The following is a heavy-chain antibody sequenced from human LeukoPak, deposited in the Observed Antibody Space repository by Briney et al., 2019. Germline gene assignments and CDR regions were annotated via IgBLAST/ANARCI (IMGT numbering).Heavy chain of an antibody. D-gene: IGHD6-13*01. CDR2: INSDGSST. V-gene: IGHV3-74*01. CDR1: GFTFSSYW. Sequence: GGSLRLSCAASGFTFSSYWMHWVRHGPGKGLVWVSRINSDGSSTSYADSVKGQVTISRDNAKNTLYLQMNSLRAEDTAVYYCARVGYSSSWYDDAFDIWGQGTMVTVSS. CDR3: ARVGYSSSWYDDAFDI. J-gene: IGHJ3*02.